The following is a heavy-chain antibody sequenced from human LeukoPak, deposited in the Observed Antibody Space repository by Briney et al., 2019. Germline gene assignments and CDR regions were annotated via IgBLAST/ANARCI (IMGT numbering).Heavy chain of an antibody. CDR3: ARRRGRGYCSGGSCRPFDY. CDR2: IYTSGST. J-gene: IGHJ4*02. V-gene: IGHV4-61*02. Sequence: PSQTLSLTCTVSGGSISSGSYYWSWIRQPAGKGLEWIGRIYTSGSTNYNPSLKSRVTISVDTSKNQFSLKLSSVTAADTAVYYCARRRGRGYCSGGSCRPFDYWGQGTLVTVSS. CDR1: GGSISSGSYY. D-gene: IGHD2-15*01.